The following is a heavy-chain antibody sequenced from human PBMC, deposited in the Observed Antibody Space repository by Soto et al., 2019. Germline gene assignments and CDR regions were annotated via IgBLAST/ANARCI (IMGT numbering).Heavy chain of an antibody. CDR2: IYSGGNT. J-gene: IGHJ3*02. V-gene: IGHV3-66*01. Sequence: EVQLVESGGGLVQPGGSLRLSCAASGFTVSSNYMSWVRQAPGKGLEWVSIIYSGGNTYYADSLKGRFTISRENSQNTLYLEINSLRAEDTAVYYCARDLWVFYGSGSYSAFDIGGQGTMVTVSS. CDR1: GFTVSSNY. D-gene: IGHD3-10*01. CDR3: ARDLWVFYGSGSYSAFDI.